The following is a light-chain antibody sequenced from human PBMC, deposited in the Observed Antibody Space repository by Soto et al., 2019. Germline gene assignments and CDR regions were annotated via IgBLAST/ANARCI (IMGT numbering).Light chain of an antibody. J-gene: IGLJ1*01. CDR1: SSDVGGYNY. CDR3: SSYTSSILYV. V-gene: IGLV2-14*01. Sequence: QSVLTQPASVSGSPGQSITISCTGTSSDVGGYNYVSWYQQHPGKAPKLMIYEVSSRPSGVSNRFSGSKSGNTASLTISGLQAEDEADYYCSSYTSSILYVFGTGTKV. CDR2: EVS.